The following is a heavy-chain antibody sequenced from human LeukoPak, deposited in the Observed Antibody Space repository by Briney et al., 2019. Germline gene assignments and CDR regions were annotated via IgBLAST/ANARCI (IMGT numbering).Heavy chain of an antibody. CDR3: ARGDFDWSTDAFDI. CDR1: GGSISSGGYY. V-gene: IGHV4-61*08. D-gene: IGHD3-9*01. CDR2: IYYSGST. J-gene: IGHJ3*02. Sequence: SQTLSLTCTVSGGSISSGGYYWSWIRQPPGKGLEWIGYIYYSGSTNYNPSLKSRVTISVDTSKNQFSLKLSSVTAADTAVYYCARGDFDWSTDAFDIWGQGTMVTVSS.